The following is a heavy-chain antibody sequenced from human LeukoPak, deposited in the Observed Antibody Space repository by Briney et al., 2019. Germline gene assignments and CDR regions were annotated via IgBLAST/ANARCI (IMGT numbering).Heavy chain of an antibody. CDR2: IKSKIDGGTA. D-gene: IGHD2-15*01. Sequence: GGSLRLSCSPSGVPMCFAWRLWLRQAPGKGLEWVGRIKSKIDGGTADYAAPVKGRFTMSRDDSKNMLYLQVDSLRIDCTAVYSCTCFTWWTSDYWGQGTLVTVSS. V-gene: IGHV3-15*01. J-gene: IGHJ4*02. CDR3: TCFTWWTSDY. CDR1: GVPMCFAW.